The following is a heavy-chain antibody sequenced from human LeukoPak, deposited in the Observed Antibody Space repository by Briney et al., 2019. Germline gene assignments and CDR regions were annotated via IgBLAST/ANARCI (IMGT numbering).Heavy chain of an antibody. Sequence: GASVKVSCKASGYTFTSYDINWVRQATGQGLEWMGWINPNSGGTNYAQKFQGRVTMTRGTSISTAYMELSRLRSDDTAVYYCARDPNLDYFDYWGQGTLVTVSS. CDR1: GYTFTSYD. V-gene: IGHV1-2*02. J-gene: IGHJ4*02. D-gene: IGHD1-1*01. CDR3: ARDPNLDYFDY. CDR2: INPNSGGT.